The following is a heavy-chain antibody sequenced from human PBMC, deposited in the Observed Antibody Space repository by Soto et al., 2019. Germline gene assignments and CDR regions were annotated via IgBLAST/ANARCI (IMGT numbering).Heavy chain of an antibody. CDR1: GLSLSTTGVG. CDR3: VQSCCGGDCFHSYSSHSYYGLDV. D-gene: IGHD2-21*02. V-gene: IGHV2-5*02. Sequence: QITLKESGPTLVKPTQTLTLTCTFSGLSLSTTGVGVGWIRQPPGKALEWLALIYWDDDKRYSPSLKSRLTITKDTCKIQAVLTLTIIDPVVTASYHYVQSCCGGDCFHSYSSHSYYGLDVWGQGTTVTVSS. CDR2: IYWDDDK. J-gene: IGHJ6*02.